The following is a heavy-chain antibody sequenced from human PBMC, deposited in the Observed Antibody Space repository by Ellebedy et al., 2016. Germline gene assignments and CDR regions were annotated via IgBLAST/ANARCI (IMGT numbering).Heavy chain of an antibody. CDR1: GGSISSSSYY. D-gene: IGHD3-16*02. Sequence: SETLSLTCTVSGGSISSSSYYWGWIRQPPGKGLEWIGSIYYSGSTYYNPSLKSRVTISVDTSKNQFSLKLSSVTAADTAVYYCASFMITFGGVIPEIDYWGQGTLVTVSS. V-gene: IGHV4-39*01. CDR3: ASFMITFGGVIPEIDY. CDR2: IYYSGST. J-gene: IGHJ4*02.